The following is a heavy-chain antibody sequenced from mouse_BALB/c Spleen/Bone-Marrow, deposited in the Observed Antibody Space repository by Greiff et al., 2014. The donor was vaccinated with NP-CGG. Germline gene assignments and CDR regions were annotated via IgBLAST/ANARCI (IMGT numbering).Heavy chain of an antibody. Sequence: VKLMESGPGLVSPSQSLSITCTVSGFSLTDYGVSWIRQPPGKGLEWLGVICGGGSTYYNSSLKSRLSISKDNSKSQVFLKMNNLQTDDTAMYYCAKHTLRYYAMDYWGQGTSVTVSS. CDR3: AKHTLRYYAMDY. CDR2: ICGGGST. CDR1: GFSLTDYG. V-gene: IGHV2-6-5*01. J-gene: IGHJ4*01. D-gene: IGHD1-1*01.